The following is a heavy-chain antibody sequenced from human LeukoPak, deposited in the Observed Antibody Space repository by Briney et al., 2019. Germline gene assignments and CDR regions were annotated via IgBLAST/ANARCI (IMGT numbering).Heavy chain of an antibody. Sequence: ASVKVSCKASGYTFTSYGISWVRQAPGQGLEWMGWISAYNGNTNYAQKLQGRVTMTTDTSTSTAYMELRSLRSDDTAVYYCARDMGYSSSWYGMQYYYYYYYMDVWGKGTTVTVSS. J-gene: IGHJ6*03. CDR1: GYTFTSYG. D-gene: IGHD6-13*01. V-gene: IGHV1-18*01. CDR3: ARDMGYSSSWYGMQYYYYYYYMDV. CDR2: ISAYNGNT.